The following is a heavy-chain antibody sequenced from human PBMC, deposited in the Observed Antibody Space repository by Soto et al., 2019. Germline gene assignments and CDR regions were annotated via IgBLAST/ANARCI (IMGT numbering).Heavy chain of an antibody. V-gene: IGHV4-61*01. CDR1: GGSVSDKTYY. CDR2: VYYSGTT. Sequence: PSETLSLTCSVSGGSVSDKTYYWSWIRQTPGKRLEWIGYVYYSGTTNYNPSLKSRVTISVDLSKNQFSLKLSSVTAADTAVYYCARSGYSYGPYYYYGMDVWGQGTTVTVSS. D-gene: IGHD5-18*01. J-gene: IGHJ6*02. CDR3: ARSGYSYGPYYYYGMDV.